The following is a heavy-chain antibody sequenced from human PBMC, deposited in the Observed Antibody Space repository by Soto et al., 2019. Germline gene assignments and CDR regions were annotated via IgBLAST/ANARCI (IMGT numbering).Heavy chain of an antibody. Sequence: QVRLVQSGAEVKKPGSSVKVSCKASGGTFSSYAISWVRQAPGQGLEWMGGIIPIFGTANYAQKFQGRVTITADESTSTAYMELSSLRSEDTAVYYCARDEGITGTGMGWFDPWGQGTLVTVSS. D-gene: IGHD1-20*01. J-gene: IGHJ5*02. CDR2: IIPIFGTA. CDR3: ARDEGITGTGMGWFDP. CDR1: GGTFSSYA. V-gene: IGHV1-69*01.